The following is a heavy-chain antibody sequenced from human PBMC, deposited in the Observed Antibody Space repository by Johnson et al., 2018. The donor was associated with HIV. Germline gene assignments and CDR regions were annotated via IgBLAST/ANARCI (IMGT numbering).Heavy chain of an antibody. Sequence: QVQLVESGGGLVQPGGSLRLSCAASGFTFSSYGMHWVRQAPGKGLEWVAFIRYDGSNKYYADSVKGRFTISRENSKNTLYLQMNSLGAEDTAVYYCARDLEDIVVVPAAIGAFDIWGQGTMVTVSS. D-gene: IGHD2-2*01. CDR1: GFTFSSYG. V-gene: IGHV3-30*02. CDR2: IRYDGSNK. CDR3: ARDLEDIVVVPAAIGAFDI. J-gene: IGHJ3*02.